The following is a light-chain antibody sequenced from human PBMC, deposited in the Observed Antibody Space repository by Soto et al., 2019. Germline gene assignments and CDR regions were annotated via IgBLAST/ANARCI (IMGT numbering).Light chain of an antibody. CDR2: SNY. J-gene: IGLJ1*01. Sequence: QSVLTQAPSASGTPGQRVTISCSGSSSNVGSLSVDWYQHLPGTAPKLLIHSNYQRPSGVPDRFSGSKSGTSASLAINGLQSESEADYYCAAWDGSLNGLYVFGTGTKLTVL. CDR1: SSNVGSLS. CDR3: AAWDGSLNGLYV. V-gene: IGLV1-44*01.